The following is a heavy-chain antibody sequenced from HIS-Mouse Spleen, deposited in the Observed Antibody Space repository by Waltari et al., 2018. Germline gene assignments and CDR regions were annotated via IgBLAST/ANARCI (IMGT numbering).Heavy chain of an antibody. V-gene: IGHV4-39*07. Sequence: QLQLQESGPGLVKPSETLSLTCTVPGGSIRRSSYYLGWLRQPPGKGLEWIGSIYYSGSTYYNPSLKSRVTISVDTSKNQFSLKLSSVTAADTAVYYCAREIPYSSSWYDWYFDLWGRGTLVTVSS. CDR1: GGSIRRSSYY. CDR3: AREIPYSSSWYDWYFDL. CDR2: IYYSGST. J-gene: IGHJ2*01. D-gene: IGHD6-13*01.